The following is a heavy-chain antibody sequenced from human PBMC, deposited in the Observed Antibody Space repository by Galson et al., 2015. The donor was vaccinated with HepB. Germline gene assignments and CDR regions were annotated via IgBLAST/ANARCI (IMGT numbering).Heavy chain of an antibody. CDR1: GGSFSGYY. Sequence: SETLSLTCAVYGGSFSGYYWSWIRQPPGKGLEWIGEINHSGSTNYNPSLKSRVTISVDTSKNQFSLKLSSVTAADTAVYYCARGDLTYYDFWSGYYTPNYFDYWGQGTLVTVSS. CDR2: INHSGST. V-gene: IGHV4-34*01. D-gene: IGHD3-3*01. J-gene: IGHJ4*02. CDR3: ARGDLTYYDFWSGYYTPNYFDY.